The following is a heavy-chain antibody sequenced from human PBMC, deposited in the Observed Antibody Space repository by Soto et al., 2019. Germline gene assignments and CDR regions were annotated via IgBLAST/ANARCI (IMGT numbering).Heavy chain of an antibody. V-gene: IGHV4-59*01. CDR3: ARAYYYDSSGYYGFWFDP. CDR1: GGSISSYY. J-gene: IGHJ5*02. D-gene: IGHD3-22*01. CDR2: IYCSGST. Sequence: SETLSLTCTVSGGSISSYYWSWIRQPPGKGLEWIGYIYCSGSTNYNPSLKSRVTISVDTSKNQFSLKLSSVTAADTAVYYCARAYYYDSSGYYGFWFDPWGQGTLVTVSS.